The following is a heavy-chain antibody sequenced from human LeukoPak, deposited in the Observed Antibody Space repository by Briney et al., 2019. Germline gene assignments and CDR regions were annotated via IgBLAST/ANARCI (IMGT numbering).Heavy chain of an antibody. CDR2: IWYDGSNK. D-gene: IGHD5-18*01. J-gene: IGHJ4*02. CDR3: ARDRSYGLDY. Sequence: GRSLRLSCAASGXTFSSYGMHWVRQAPGKGLEWVGVIWYDGSNKYYADSVKGRFTISRDNSKNTLYLQMNSLRAEDTAVYYCARDRSYGLDYWGQGTLVTVSS. V-gene: IGHV3-33*01. CDR1: GXTFSSYG.